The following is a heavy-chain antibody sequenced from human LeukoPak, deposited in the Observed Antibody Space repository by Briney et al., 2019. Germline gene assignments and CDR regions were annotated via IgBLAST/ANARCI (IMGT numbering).Heavy chain of an antibody. J-gene: IGHJ1*01. D-gene: IGHD2-21*02. CDR2: IIPIFGTA. Sequence: ASVKVSCKASGGTFSSYAISRVRQAPGQGLEWMGGIIPIFGTANYAQKFQGRVTITADESTSTAYMELSSLRSEDTAVYYCATKGGCGGDCYSSGYFQHWGQGTLVTVYS. CDR3: ATKGGCGGDCYSSGYFQH. V-gene: IGHV1-69*01. CDR1: GGTFSSYA.